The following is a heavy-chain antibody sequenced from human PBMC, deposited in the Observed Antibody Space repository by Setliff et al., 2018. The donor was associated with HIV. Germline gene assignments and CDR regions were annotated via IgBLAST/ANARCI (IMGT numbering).Heavy chain of an antibody. J-gene: IGHJ4*02. D-gene: IGHD2-21*02. V-gene: IGHV1-3*01. Sequence: ASVKVSCKASGYSFTRYAIYWVRQAPGQRLEWMGWINVGNGNRRYAQKFQGRVTITRDTSISTAYMELSSLRSEDTAVYYCARDIGLSNWGQGTLVTVS. CDR2: INVGNGNR. CDR1: GYSFTRYA. CDR3: ARDIGLSN.